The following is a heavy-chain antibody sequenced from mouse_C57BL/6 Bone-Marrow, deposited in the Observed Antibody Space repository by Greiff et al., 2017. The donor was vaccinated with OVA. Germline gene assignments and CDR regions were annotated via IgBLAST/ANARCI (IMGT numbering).Heavy chain of an antibody. CDR2: IDPANGNT. J-gene: IGHJ4*01. CDR1: GFNIKNTY. D-gene: IGHD2-3*01. CDR3: ARGDGYYTGVMDY. Sequence: EVQGVESVAELVRPGASVKLSCTASGFNIKNTYMHWVKQKPEQGLEWIGRIDPANGNTKYAPKFQGKATITADTSSNTAYLQLSSLTSEDTAIYYCARGDGYYTGVMDYWGQGTSVTVSS. V-gene: IGHV14-3*01.